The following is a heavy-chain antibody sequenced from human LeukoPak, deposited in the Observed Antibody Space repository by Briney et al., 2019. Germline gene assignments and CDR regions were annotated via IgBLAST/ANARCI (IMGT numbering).Heavy chain of an antibody. CDR2: YDPEDDER. CDR1: GHTLRDLS. J-gene: IGHJ4*02. Sequence: ASVKVSCKAFGHTLRDLSIHWVRQAPGKGLEWMGGYDPEDDERIYSEKFLGRVTLTEDTSTDTAYMDLRSLRSDDTAVYYCARHRGPPNRVVTTKGYFDYWGQGTLVTVSS. CDR3: ARHRGPPNRVVTTKGYFDY. V-gene: IGHV1-24*01. D-gene: IGHD2-21*02.